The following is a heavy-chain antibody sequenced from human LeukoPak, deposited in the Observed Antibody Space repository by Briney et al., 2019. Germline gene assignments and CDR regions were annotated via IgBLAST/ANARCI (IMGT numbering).Heavy chain of an antibody. J-gene: IGHJ4*02. V-gene: IGHV3-53*01. CDR2: IYSGGST. D-gene: IGHD2-15*01. Sequence: PGGSLRLSCAASGFTVSSNYMSWVRQAPGKGLEWVSVIYSGGSTYYADAVKGRFTISRDNAKNTLYLQMNSLRAEDTAVYYCARYCSGGSCYGDFDYWGQGTLVTVSS. CDR3: ARYCSGGSCYGDFDY. CDR1: GFTVSSNY.